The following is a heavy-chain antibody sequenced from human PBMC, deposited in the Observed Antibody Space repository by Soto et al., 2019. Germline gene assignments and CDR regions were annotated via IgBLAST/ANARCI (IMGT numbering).Heavy chain of an antibody. D-gene: IGHD4-17*01. J-gene: IGHJ3*02. CDR3: EKGIRGDYHAFDI. Sequence: HPGGSLRLSCAASGFTFSSYGMHWVRQAPGKGLEWVAVISYDGSNKYYADSVKGRFTISRDNSKNTLYLQMNSLRAEDKAVYYCEKGIRGDYHAFDIWGQGTMVTVSS. CDR2: ISYDGSNK. CDR1: GFTFSSYG. V-gene: IGHV3-30*18.